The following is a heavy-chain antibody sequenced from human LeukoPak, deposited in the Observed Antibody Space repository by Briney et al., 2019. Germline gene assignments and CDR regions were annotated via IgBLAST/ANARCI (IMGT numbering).Heavy chain of an antibody. CDR1: GYTFTSYG. CDR3: ARDWTDYDILTGLNWFDP. D-gene: IGHD3-9*01. CDR2: ISAYNGNT. J-gene: IGHJ5*02. Sequence: GASVKVSCKASGYTFTSYGISWVRQAPGQGLEWMGWISAYNGNTNYAQKLQGRVTMTTDTSTSTAYMELRSLRSDDTAVYYCARDWTDYDILTGLNWFDPWGQGTLVTVSS. V-gene: IGHV1-18*01.